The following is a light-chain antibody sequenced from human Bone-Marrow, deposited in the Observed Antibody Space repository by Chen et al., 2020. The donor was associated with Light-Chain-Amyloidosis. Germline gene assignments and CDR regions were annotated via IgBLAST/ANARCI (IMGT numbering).Light chain of an antibody. V-gene: IGLV3-21*03. CDR3: QGWDGSSDIVF. J-gene: IGLJ2*01. CDR1: NIGSKR. Sequence: SYVLTQPPSVSVAPGKTATITCGGKNIGSKRVHWYQQKPGQAPVVVVYDDSDRPSGIPERFSGYNGGNTATLTISGVEAGDEADYFGQGWDGSSDIVFFGGGTKLTVL. CDR2: DDS.